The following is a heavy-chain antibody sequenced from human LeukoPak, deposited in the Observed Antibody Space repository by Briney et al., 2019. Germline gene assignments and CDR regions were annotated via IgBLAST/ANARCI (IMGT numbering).Heavy chain of an antibody. CDR1: DGSITNYD. V-gene: IGHV4-59*01. D-gene: IGHD4-17*01. CDR2: VHYSGTT. CDR3: ATGYGDFRVEGRYFYS. Sequence: SETLSLTCTVSDGSITNYDWSWVRQPPGKGLEFIGHVHYSGTTNYNPSLRSRVTISIDTSKKHFFLKLKSVTAADTAVYYCATGYGDFRVEGRYFYSWGQGTLVTVSS. J-gene: IGHJ4*02.